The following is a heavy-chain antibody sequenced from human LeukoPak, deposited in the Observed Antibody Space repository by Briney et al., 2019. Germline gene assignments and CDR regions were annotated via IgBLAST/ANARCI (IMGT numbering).Heavy chain of an antibody. CDR2: IYYSGST. CDR3: ARHDPYDSSGYTLDY. Sequence: PSETLSLTCTVSGGSISSYYWSWIRQPPGKGLEWIGYIYYSGSTNYNPSLKSRVTISVDTSKNQFPLKLSSVTAADTAVYYCARHDPYDSSGYTLDYWGQGTLVTVSS. J-gene: IGHJ4*02. CDR1: GGSISSYY. D-gene: IGHD3-22*01. V-gene: IGHV4-59*08.